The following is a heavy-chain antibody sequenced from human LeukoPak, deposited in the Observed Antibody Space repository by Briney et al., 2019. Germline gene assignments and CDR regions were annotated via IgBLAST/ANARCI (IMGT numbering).Heavy chain of an antibody. CDR2: INTNTGNP. J-gene: IGHJ5*02. Sequence: ASVKVSCKASGYTFTSYAMNWVRQARGQGLEWMGWINTNTGNPTYAQGFTGRFVFSLDTSVSTAYLQISSLKAEDTAVYYCARDPRPYYDFWSGYLSWFDPWGQGTLVTVSS. CDR3: ARDPRPYYDFWSGYLSWFDP. V-gene: IGHV7-4-1*02. CDR1: GYTFTSYA. D-gene: IGHD3-3*01.